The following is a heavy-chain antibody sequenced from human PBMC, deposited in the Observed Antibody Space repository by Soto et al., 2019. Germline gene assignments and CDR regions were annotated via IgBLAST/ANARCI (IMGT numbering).Heavy chain of an antibody. V-gene: IGHV3-43*01. CDR1: GFTFDDHT. J-gene: IGHJ3*02. CDR3: VKDGTVDGYVGAFDI. D-gene: IGHD5-18*01. CDR2: ISWDGGSA. Sequence: GGSLRLSCAASGFTFDDHTLHWVRQAPGKGLEWVSPISWDGGSAYYADSVKGRFTISRDNIKDSLYLQMNSLRTDDTALYYCVKDGTVDGYVGAFDIWGQGTMVTV.